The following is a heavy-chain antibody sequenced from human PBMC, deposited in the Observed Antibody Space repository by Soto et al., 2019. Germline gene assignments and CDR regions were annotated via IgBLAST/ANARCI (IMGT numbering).Heavy chain of an antibody. CDR2: ISSSSSYI. Sequence: GGSLSLSCEASGFPFSSYNMNWVRQAPGKGLEWVSSISSSSSYIYYADSVKGRFTISRDNAKNSLYLQMNSLRSEDTAVYYCVRDRGSPDSFDSWGQGTMVTVSS. V-gene: IGHV3-21*01. CDR3: VRDRGSPDSFDS. CDR1: GFPFSSYN. D-gene: IGHD3-10*01. J-gene: IGHJ3*02.